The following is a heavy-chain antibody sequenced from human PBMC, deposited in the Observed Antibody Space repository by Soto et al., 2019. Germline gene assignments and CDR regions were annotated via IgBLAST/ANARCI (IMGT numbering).Heavy chain of an antibody. J-gene: IGHJ4*02. D-gene: IGHD3-3*01. CDR3: AVLAHGFWSGYQFDY. CDR1: GFTFTSSA. V-gene: IGHV1-58*02. CDR2: IVVGSGNT. Sequence: SVKVSCKASGFTFTSSAMQWVRQARGQRLEWIGWIVVGSGNTNYAQKFQERVTITRDMSTSTAYMELSSLRSEDTAVYYCAVLAHGFWSGYQFDYWGQGTLVTVSS.